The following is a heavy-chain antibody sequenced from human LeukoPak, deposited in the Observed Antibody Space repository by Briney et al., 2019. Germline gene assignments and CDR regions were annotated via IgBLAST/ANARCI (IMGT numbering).Heavy chain of an antibody. CDR1: GGSISSYY. Sequence: SETLSLTCTVSGGSISSYYWSWIRQPPGKGLEWIGYIYYSGSTNYNPSLKSRVTISVDTSKNQFSLKLSSVTAADTAVYYCARVHSSSSQYYYCGMEVWGEGTTVSVS. CDR3: ARVHSSSSQYYYCGMEV. V-gene: IGHV4-59*01. D-gene: IGHD6-6*01. J-gene: IGHJ6*02. CDR2: IYYSGST.